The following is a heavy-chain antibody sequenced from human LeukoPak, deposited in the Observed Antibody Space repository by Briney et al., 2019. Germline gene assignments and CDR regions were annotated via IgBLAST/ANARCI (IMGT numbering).Heavy chain of an antibody. V-gene: IGHV3-23*01. CDR3: AKDLTYGDYAGGDGFDI. CDR1: GFTFSSHG. D-gene: IGHD4-17*01. Sequence: GGSLRLSCAASGFTFSSHGMSWVRQAPGKGLEWVSVISGSGDSTYYADSVKGRSTISRDKSKNTLYPQMNSLRAEDTAVYYCAKDLTYGDYAGGDGFDIWGQGTMVTVSS. CDR2: ISGSGDST. J-gene: IGHJ3*02.